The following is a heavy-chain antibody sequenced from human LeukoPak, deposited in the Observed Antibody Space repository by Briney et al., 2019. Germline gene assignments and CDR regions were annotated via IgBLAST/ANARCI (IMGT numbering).Heavy chain of an antibody. V-gene: IGHV3-21*01. CDR3: ARDENAYCSGGSCSYFQH. CDR1: GFTFSSYG. J-gene: IGHJ1*01. Sequence: GALRLSCAASGFTFSSYGMHWVRQAPGKGLEWVSSISSSSSYIYYADSVRGRFTISRDNARNSLYLQMNSLRGEDTAVYYCARDENAYCSGGSCSYFQHWGQGTLVTVSS. CDR2: ISSSSSYI. D-gene: IGHD2-15*01.